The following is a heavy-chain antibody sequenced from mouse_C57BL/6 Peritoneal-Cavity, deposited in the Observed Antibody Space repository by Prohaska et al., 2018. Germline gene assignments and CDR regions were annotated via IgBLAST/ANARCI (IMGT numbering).Heavy chain of an antibody. CDR3: MRYGSSYWYFDV. Sequence: EVQLLETGGDLVQPGGSRGLSCEGSGFTFSGFWMSWVRQTPGKTLEWIGDINSDCSAINYAPSIKDGFTIFRDNDKSTLYLQMSNVRSEDTATYFCMRYGSSYWYFDVWGTGTTVTVSS. J-gene: IGHJ1*03. D-gene: IGHD1-1*01. CDR1: GFTFSGFW. V-gene: IGHV11-2*01. CDR2: INSDCSAI.